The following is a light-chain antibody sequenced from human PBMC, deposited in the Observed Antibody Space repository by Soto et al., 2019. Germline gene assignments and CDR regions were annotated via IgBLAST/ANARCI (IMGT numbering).Light chain of an antibody. Sequence: DIGITHSPNSLAVSLGERATINFESRQSVFFTSNNKNYLAWYQQKPGQPPKLVINWASTRESGVPDRFSGSGSGTDFTLTISSLQAEDVAVYYCQQYYTSPITFGQGTRLAIK. CDR3: QQYYTSPIT. CDR2: WAS. J-gene: IGKJ5*01. V-gene: IGKV4-1*01. CDR1: QSVFFTSNNKNY.